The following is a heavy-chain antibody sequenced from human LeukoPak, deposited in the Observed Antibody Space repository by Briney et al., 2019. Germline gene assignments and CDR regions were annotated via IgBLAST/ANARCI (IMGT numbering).Heavy chain of an antibody. CDR2: ISKSGSTI. Sequence: PGGSLRLSCAASGFTFSGYSMNWVRQAPGKGLEWVSYISKSGSTIYHADSVKGRFTISRDNAKNSLYLQMNSLRAEDTAVYYCARRDCDSIKCRGSNWFDPWGQGTLVSVSS. J-gene: IGHJ5*02. CDR3: ARRDCDSIKCRGSNWFDP. CDR1: GFTFSGYS. V-gene: IGHV3-48*01. D-gene: IGHD3-22*01.